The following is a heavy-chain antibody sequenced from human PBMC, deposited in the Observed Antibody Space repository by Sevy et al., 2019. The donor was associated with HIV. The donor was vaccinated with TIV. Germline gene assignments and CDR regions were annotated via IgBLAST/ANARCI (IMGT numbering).Heavy chain of an antibody. CDR1: GFTFSRAW. D-gene: IGHD3-10*01. V-gene: IGHV3-15*01. J-gene: IGHJ2*01. Sequence: GGSLRLSCAASGFTFSRAWMSWVRQAPGKGLECVGRIKSNSNGGTIDYAAPVKGRFSISRDDSENTVYLQMNSLNTEDTATYYCTTDRGRTSSMYFDLWGRGTLVTVSS. CDR2: IKSNSNGGTI. CDR3: TTDRGRTSSMYFDL.